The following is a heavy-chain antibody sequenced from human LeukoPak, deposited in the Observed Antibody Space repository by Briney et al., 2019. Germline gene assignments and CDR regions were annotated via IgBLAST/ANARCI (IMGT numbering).Heavy chain of an antibody. CDR1: GGSISSGSYY. CDR2: IYTSGST. V-gene: IGHV4-61*02. CDR3: ARGRLSRRPPPYDSSGYYVRALYHHPVVFDY. J-gene: IGHJ4*02. D-gene: IGHD3-22*01. Sequence: SQTLSLTRTVSGGSISSGSYYWSWIRQPAGKGLEWIGRIYTSGSTNYNPSLKSRVTISVDTSKNQFSLKLSSVTAADTAVYYCARGRLSRRPPPYDSSGYYVRALYHHPVVFDYWGQGTLVTVSS.